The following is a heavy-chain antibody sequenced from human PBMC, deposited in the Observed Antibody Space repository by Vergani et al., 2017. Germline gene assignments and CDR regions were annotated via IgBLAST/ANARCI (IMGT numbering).Heavy chain of an antibody. D-gene: IGHD4-17*01. CDR1: GFPFSDYY. CDR3: ARALRPHGDFHFAE. V-gene: IGHV3-11*04. J-gene: IGHJ1*01. CDR2: ISDTSSAI. Sequence: QVDLVESGGGLVKPGESLRLSCTASGFPFSDYYMTWLRQAPGKGLEWIAYISDTSSAIFYADSARGRFTISRVNAKNSLFLQMNNLRPEDTAVYFCARALRPHGDFHFAEWGRGTLVTVSS.